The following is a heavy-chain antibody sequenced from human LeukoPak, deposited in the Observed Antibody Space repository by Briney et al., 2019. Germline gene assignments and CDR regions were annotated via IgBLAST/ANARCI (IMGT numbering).Heavy chain of an antibody. D-gene: IGHD4-11*01. CDR2: IYYSGST. Sequence: PSETLSLTRTVSGGSISSSSYYWGWIRQPPGKGLEWIGSIYYSGSTYYNPSLKSRVTISVDTSKNQFSLKLSSVTAADTAVYYCARTTTVPDYWGQGTLATVSS. CDR3: ARTTTVPDY. V-gene: IGHV4-39*01. J-gene: IGHJ4*02. CDR1: GGSISSSSYY.